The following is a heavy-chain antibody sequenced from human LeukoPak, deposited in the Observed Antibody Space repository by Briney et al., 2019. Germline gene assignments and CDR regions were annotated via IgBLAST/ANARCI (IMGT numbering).Heavy chain of an antibody. J-gene: IGHJ3*02. CDR1: GFTFNSYA. V-gene: IGHV3-30-3*01. D-gene: IGHD1-26*01. CDR2: ISYDGSNK. CDR3: ARTKPPVLIVGAPSPRHHDAFDI. Sequence: SGGSLRLSCAASGFTFNSYAMHWVRQAPGKGLEWVAVISYDGSNKYYADSVKGRFTISRDNSKNTLYLQMNSLRAEDTAVYYCARTKPPVLIVGAPSPRHHDAFDIWGQGTMVTVSS.